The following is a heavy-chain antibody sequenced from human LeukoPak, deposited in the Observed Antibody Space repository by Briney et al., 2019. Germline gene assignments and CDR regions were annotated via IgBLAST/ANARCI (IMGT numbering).Heavy chain of an antibody. Sequence: SETLSLTCTVSGGSISSSSYYWGWIRQPPGKGLEWIGSIYYSGSTYYNPSLKSRVTISVDTSKNQFSLKLSSVTAADTAVYYCARAPRMVRGVTPDYWGQGTLVTVSS. J-gene: IGHJ4*02. CDR1: GGSISSSSYY. V-gene: IGHV4-39*07. D-gene: IGHD3-10*01. CDR3: ARAPRMVRGVTPDY. CDR2: IYYSGST.